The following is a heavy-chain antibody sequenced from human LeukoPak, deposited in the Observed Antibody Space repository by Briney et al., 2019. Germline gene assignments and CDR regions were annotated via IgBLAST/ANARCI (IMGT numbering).Heavy chain of an antibody. Sequence: SGTLSLTCAVSGGSISSGGYSWSWIRQPPGKGLEWIGYIYHSGSTYYNPSLKSRVTISVDRSKNQFSLKLSSVTAADTAVYYCARVSRSRSSGWALFDYWGQGTLVTVSS. V-gene: IGHV4-30-2*01. CDR1: GGSISSGGYS. D-gene: IGHD6-19*01. J-gene: IGHJ4*02. CDR3: ARVSRSRSSGWALFDY. CDR2: IYHSGST.